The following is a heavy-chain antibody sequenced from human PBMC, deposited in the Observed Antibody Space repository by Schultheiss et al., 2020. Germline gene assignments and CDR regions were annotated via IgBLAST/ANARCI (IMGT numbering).Heavy chain of an antibody. V-gene: IGHV3-33*01. Sequence: GGSLRLSCAASGFTFSSYGMHWVRQAPGKGLEWVAVIWYDGSNKYYADSVKGRFTISRDNAKNTLYLQMNSLRAEDTAVYYCARDDPYGGPLDYWGQGTLVTVSS. J-gene: IGHJ4*02. D-gene: IGHD4-23*01. CDR2: IWYDGSNK. CDR1: GFTFSSYG. CDR3: ARDDPYGGPLDY.